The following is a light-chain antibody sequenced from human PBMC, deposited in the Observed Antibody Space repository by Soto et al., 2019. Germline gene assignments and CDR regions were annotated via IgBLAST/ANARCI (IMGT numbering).Light chain of an antibody. V-gene: IGKV3-20*01. CDR2: HAS. Sequence: DIVLTQSPGTLSLSPGKRATLSCWASQSVGNNYLAWYQQKPGQAPRLLIYHASSRATGIQARFSGSGSGTDFTLTISRLEPEDFAVYYCQQYGWSPPITFGQGTRLE. CDR1: QSVGNNY. CDR3: QQYGWSPPIT. J-gene: IGKJ5*01.